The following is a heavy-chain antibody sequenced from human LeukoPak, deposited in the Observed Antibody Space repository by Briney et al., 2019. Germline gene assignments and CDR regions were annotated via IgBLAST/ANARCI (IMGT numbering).Heavy chain of an antibody. CDR3: ARDSATYYYSYAMDV. Sequence: GRSLRLSCAASGFTFNTYAMHCVRQAPGKGLEWVAVISYDGSNKYYADSVKGRFTISRDNSKNTLYLQMNSLRAEDTAVFYCARDSATYYYSYAMDVWGQGTTVTVSS. CDR2: ISYDGSNK. D-gene: IGHD5-12*01. V-gene: IGHV3-30-3*01. J-gene: IGHJ6*02. CDR1: GFTFNTYA.